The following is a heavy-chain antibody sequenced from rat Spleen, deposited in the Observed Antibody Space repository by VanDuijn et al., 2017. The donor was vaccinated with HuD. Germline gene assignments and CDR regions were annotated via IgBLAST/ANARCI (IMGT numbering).Heavy chain of an antibody. CDR3: ARRHYGYTDYFDY. V-gene: IGHV5-31*01. CDR1: GFTFSDYG. Sequence: EVQLVESGGGLVQPGRSLKLSCAASGFTFSDYGVAWIRQAPGKGLGWVASITNTGGSTYYPDSVKGRFTISRDNEKSTLSLQMDSLRSEDTATYYCARRHYGYTDYFDYWGQGVMVTVSS. CDR2: ITNTGGST. J-gene: IGHJ2*01. D-gene: IGHD1-9*01.